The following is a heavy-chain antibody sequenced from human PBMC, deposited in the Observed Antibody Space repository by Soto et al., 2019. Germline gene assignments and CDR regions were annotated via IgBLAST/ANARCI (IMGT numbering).Heavy chain of an antibody. CDR1: GGSVSSGSYY. V-gene: IGHV4-61*01. D-gene: IGHD5-12*01. CDR3: ARGGATIGWFDP. J-gene: IGHJ5*02. Sequence: SETLSLTCTVSGGSVSSGSYYWSWIRQPPGKGLEWIGYIYYSGSTNYNPSLKSRVTISVDTSKNQFSLKLSSVTVADTAVYYCARGGATIGWFDPWGQGTLVTVSS. CDR2: IYYSGST.